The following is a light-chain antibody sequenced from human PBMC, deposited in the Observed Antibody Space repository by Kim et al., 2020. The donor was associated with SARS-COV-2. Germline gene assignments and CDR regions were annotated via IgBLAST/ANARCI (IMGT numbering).Light chain of an antibody. CDR2: TNS. CDR1: SSNIGSNH. Sequence: GQRVTISCSGSSSNIGSNHVYWYQQFPGTAPKLLIYTNSQRPSGVPDRFSGSRSGTSASLAISGLRSEDEADYYCAAWDDSLSVVVFGGWTKVTVL. V-gene: IGLV1-47*01. CDR3: AAWDDSLSVVV. J-gene: IGLJ2*01.